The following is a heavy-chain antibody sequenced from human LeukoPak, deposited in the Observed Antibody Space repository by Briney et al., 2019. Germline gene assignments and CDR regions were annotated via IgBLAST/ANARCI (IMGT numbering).Heavy chain of an antibody. D-gene: IGHD4-17*01. CDR3: ARNKINTVPRGWYFDL. J-gene: IGHJ2*01. CDR2: VSIGGSFI. Sequence: GGSLRLSCAASGFTFSSYGMNWVRQAPGKGLEWVSCVSIGGSFIYYAESVKGRFTISRDDAKNSLYLQMDSLTAEDTAEYYCARNKINTVPRGWYFDLWGRGTLVSVSS. CDR1: GFTFSSYG. V-gene: IGHV3-21*01.